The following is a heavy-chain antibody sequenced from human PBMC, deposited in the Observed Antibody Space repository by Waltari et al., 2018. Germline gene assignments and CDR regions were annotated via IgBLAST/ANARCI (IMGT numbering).Heavy chain of an antibody. CDR3: ARLGIAAAGPLGAFDI. D-gene: IGHD6-13*01. CDR1: GGSISSSSYY. J-gene: IGHJ3*02. CDR2: IYYSGGT. Sequence: QLQLQESGPGLVKPSETLSLTCTVSGGSISSSSYYWGWIRQPPGKGLEWIGSIYYSGGTYYNPSLKSRVTISVDTSKNQFSLKLSSVTAADTAVYYCARLGIAAAGPLGAFDIWGQGTMVTVSS. V-gene: IGHV4-39*01.